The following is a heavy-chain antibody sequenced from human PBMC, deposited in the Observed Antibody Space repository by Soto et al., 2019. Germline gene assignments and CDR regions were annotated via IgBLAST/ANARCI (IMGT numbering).Heavy chain of an antibody. V-gene: IGHV3-7*01. CDR2: IRPDGTEK. J-gene: IGHJ4*02. CDR3: ARRGRSDY. CDR1: GFSLSHYW. Sequence: QVVESGGGLVQPGGSLRLTCAASGFSLSHYWMSWVRQAPGKGLEWVANIRPDGTEKNYVDSVKGRFTISRDNAKNSLYMQMNSLRVDDRTVYYCARRGRSDYWGQGTLVTVSS. D-gene: IGHD3-10*01.